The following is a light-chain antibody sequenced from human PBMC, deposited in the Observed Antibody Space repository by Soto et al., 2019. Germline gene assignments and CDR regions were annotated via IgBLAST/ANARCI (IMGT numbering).Light chain of an antibody. CDR1: SSDVGNYNY. Sequence: QSALTQPASVSGSPGQSITISCTGTSSDVGNYNYVSWYQHHPGKVPKLMIYDVSNRPSGVSNRFSGSKSGNTASLTISGLQAEDEADYYCSSYTSSSSLVFGTGTQLTVL. V-gene: IGLV2-14*03. CDR2: DVS. CDR3: SSYTSSSSLV. J-gene: IGLJ7*01.